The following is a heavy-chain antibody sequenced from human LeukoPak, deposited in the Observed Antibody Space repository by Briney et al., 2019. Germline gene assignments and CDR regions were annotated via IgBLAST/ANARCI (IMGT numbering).Heavy chain of an antibody. CDR1: GFTFSSYE. Sequence: QPGGSLRLSCAASGFTFSSYEMNWVRQAPGKGLEWVSYISSSGSIIYYADSVKGRFTISRGNAKNSLYLQMNSLRAEETAVYYCARTKYGSGSYYNVGYFDSWGQGTLVTVSS. D-gene: IGHD3-10*01. J-gene: IGHJ4*02. V-gene: IGHV3-48*03. CDR3: ARTKYGSGSYYNVGYFDS. CDR2: ISSSGSII.